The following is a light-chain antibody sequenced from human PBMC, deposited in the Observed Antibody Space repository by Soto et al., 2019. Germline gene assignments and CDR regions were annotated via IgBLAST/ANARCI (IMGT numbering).Light chain of an antibody. CDR3: QNYHLALGT. Sequence: DIPMTQSPSSLSASVGDTVTITCRASQDIINHLAWYQQRPGKVPNLLIYGASTLHSGVPSRFRGTGSGTHFTLTISSLPPEDVATYYCQNYHLALGTFGQGTRLEIK. CDR1: QDIINH. V-gene: IGKV1-27*01. CDR2: GAS. J-gene: IGKJ5*01.